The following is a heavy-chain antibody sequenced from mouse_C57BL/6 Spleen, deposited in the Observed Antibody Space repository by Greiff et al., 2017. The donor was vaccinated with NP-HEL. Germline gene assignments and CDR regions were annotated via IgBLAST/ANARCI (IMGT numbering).Heavy chain of an antibody. V-gene: IGHV1-69*01. Sequence: VQLQQPGAELVMPGASVKLSCKASGYTFTSYWMHWVKQRPGQGLEWIGEFDPSDSYTNYNQKFKGKSTLTVDKSSSTAYMQLSSLTSEDSAVYFCARSGTGKGYFDYWGQGTTLTVSS. CDR1: GYTFTSYW. J-gene: IGHJ2*01. D-gene: IGHD4-1*01. CDR3: ARSGTGKGYFDY. CDR2: FDPSDSYT.